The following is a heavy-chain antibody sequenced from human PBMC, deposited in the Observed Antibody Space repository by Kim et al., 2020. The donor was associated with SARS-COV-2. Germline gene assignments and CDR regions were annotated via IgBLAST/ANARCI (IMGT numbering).Heavy chain of an antibody. J-gene: IGHJ5*02. CDR2: ISWNSGSI. V-gene: IGHV3-9*01. D-gene: IGHD3-16*01. CDR3: AKDTDYVWGPPSWFDP. Sequence: GGSLRLSCAASGFTFGDYAMHWVRQAPGKGLEWVSGISWNSGSIGYADSVKGRFTISRDNAKNSLYLQMNSLRAEDTALYYCAKDTDYVWGPPSWFDPWGQGTLVTVSS. CDR1: GFTFGDYA.